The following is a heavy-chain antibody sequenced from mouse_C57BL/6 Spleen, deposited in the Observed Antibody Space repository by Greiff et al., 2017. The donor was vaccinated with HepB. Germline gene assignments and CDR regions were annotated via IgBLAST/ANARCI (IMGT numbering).Heavy chain of an antibody. J-gene: IGHJ1*03. Sequence: EVQLQESGPGLAKPSQTLSLTCSVTGYSITSDYWNWIRKFPGNKLEYMGYISYSGSTYYNPSLKSRNSITRDTSKNQYYLQLNSVTTEDTATYYCASTTVVGAGYWYFDVWGTGTTVTVSS. CDR2: ISYSGST. D-gene: IGHD1-1*01. CDR3: ASTTVVGAGYWYFDV. CDR1: GYSITSDY. V-gene: IGHV3-8*01.